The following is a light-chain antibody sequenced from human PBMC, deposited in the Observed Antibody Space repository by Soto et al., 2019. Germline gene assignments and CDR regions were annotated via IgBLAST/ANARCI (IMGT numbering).Light chain of an antibody. CDR3: SSYTSGSTYV. CDR2: DVS. CDR1: SSDVGAYNY. J-gene: IGLJ1*01. Sequence: QSALTQPASVSGSPGQSITISCTGTSSDVGAYNYVSWYQQHPGKAPKLMICDVSSRPSGVSNRFSGSKSGNTASLTVSGLQAEDEADYYCSSYTSGSTYVFGTGTKATVL. V-gene: IGLV2-14*03.